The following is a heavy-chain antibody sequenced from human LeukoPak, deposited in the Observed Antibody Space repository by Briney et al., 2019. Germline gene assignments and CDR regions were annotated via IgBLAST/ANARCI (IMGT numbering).Heavy chain of an antibody. CDR3: ARARAYCSGGSCYGHYYYGMDV. D-gene: IGHD2-15*01. CDR2: INPSGGST. Sequence: ASVKVSCKASGYSFVGYGITWVRQAPGQGLEWMGIINPSGGSTSYAQKFQGRVTMTRDTSTSTVYMELSSLRSEDTAVYYCARARAYCSGGSCYGHYYYGMDVWGQGTTVTVSS. J-gene: IGHJ6*02. CDR1: GYSFVGYG. V-gene: IGHV1-46*01.